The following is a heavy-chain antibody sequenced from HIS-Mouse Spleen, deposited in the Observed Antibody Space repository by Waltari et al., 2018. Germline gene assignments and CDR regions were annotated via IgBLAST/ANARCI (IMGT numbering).Heavy chain of an antibody. V-gene: IGHV3-23*01. CDR1: GFTFSSYA. CDR2: ISGSGGST. D-gene: IGHD6-6*01. J-gene: IGHJ4*02. Sequence: EVQLLESGGGLVQPGGSLRLSCAASGFTFSSYAMSWVRQAPGKGLEWVSAISGSGGSTYYADSVKGRFTISRDNSKNTLYLQMNSLRAEDTAVYYCAKKSAASIAARPRFDYWGQGTLVTVSS. CDR3: AKKSAASIAARPRFDY.